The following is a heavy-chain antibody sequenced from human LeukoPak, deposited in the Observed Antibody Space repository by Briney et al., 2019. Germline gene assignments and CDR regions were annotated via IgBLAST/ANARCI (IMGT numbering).Heavy chain of an antibody. V-gene: IGHV3-30*18. Sequence: GGSLRLSCAASGFTFSSYGMHWVRQAPGKGLEWVAVISYDGSNKYYADSVKGRFTISRDNSKNTLYLQMNSLRAEDTAVYYCAKDFGGYDYYFDYWGQGTLVTVSS. CDR2: ISYDGSNK. D-gene: IGHD3-3*01. CDR3: AKDFGGYDYYFDY. J-gene: IGHJ4*02. CDR1: GFTFSSYG.